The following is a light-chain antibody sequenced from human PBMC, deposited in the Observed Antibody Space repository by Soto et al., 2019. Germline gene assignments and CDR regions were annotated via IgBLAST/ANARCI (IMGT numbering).Light chain of an antibody. CDR1: QSVSNNY. V-gene: IGKV3-20*01. CDR2: GAS. Sequence: EIVLTQSPGTLSLSPGERATLSCRASQSVSNNYLGWYQQKPGQAPRLLVYGASRRATGIPDRFSGSGSGTDFTLTISGLEAEDFAVYYCQQYGNSLPWTFGQGTKVENK. CDR3: QQYGNSLPWT. J-gene: IGKJ1*01.